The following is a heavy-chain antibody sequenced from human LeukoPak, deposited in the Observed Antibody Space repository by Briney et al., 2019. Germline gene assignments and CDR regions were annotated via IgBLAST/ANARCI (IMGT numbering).Heavy chain of an antibody. CDR3: ARGLSSSGVGFDY. CDR1: GGTFSSYA. V-gene: IGHV1-69*05. Sequence: GASVKVSCKASGGTFSSYAISWVRQAPGQGLEWMGGIIPIFGTANYAQKFQGRVTITTDESTSTAYMKLSSLRSEDTAVYYCARGLSSSGVGFDYWGQGTLVTVSS. J-gene: IGHJ4*02. CDR2: IIPIFGTA. D-gene: IGHD6-6*01.